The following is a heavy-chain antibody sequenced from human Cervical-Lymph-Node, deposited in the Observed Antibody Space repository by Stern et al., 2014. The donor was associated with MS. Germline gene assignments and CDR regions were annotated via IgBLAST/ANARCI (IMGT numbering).Heavy chain of an antibody. Sequence: MQLVESGGTLVQPGGSLRLSCAASGSTVNSNYMTWVRQAPGKGMEWVSIFYSGISTYYAESVKGRFSFSMDNSKNALFLHMNNLRVEDTAMYYCTREMAARRLDPWGQGTLVIVSA. CDR1: GSTVNSNY. J-gene: IGHJ5*02. CDR2: FYSGIST. D-gene: IGHD5-24*01. V-gene: IGHV3-66*01. CDR3: TREMAARRLDP.